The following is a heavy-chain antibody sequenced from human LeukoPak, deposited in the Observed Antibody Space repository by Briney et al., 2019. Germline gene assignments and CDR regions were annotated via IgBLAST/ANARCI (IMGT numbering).Heavy chain of an antibody. J-gene: IGHJ5*02. CDR3: ARDAPQVPAAGVLAS. D-gene: IGHD6-13*01. CDR2: MYSGGDT. Sequence: GGSLRLSCAASGFTVSDNYMSWVRQAPGKGLEWVSVMYSGGDTYYADSVKGRFTFSRDISKNTLYLQMNGLRTEDTAMYYCARDAPQVPAAGVLASWGQGPLVTVSS. V-gene: IGHV3-53*01. CDR1: GFTVSDNY.